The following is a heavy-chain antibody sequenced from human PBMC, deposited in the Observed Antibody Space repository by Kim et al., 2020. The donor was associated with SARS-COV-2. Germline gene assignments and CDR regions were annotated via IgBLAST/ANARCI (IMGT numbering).Heavy chain of an antibody. D-gene: IGHD3-22*01. V-gene: IGHV4-59*13. J-gene: IGHJ5*02. CDR3: ARDAFEKWLPTTSTWFDP. CDR1: GGSISSYY. Sequence: SETLSLTCTVSGGSISSYYWSWIRQPPGKGLEWIGYIYYSGSTNYNPSLKSRVTISVDTSKNQFSLKLSSVTAADTAVYYCARDAFEKWLPTTSTWFDPWGQGTLVTVSS. CDR2: IYYSGST.